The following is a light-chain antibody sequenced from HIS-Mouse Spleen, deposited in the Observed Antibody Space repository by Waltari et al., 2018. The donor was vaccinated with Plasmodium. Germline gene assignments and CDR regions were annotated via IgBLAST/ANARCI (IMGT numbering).Light chain of an antibody. CDR3: SSYTSSSPWV. CDR2: EVS. Sequence: QSALTQPASVSGSPGQSITISCTGTSSDVGGYNYVSWYQQHPGKAPKLMIYEVSNRPSGVSTRFSGSKPGNTASLTISGLQAEDEADYYCSSYTSSSPWVFGGGTKLTVL. CDR1: SSDVGGYNY. J-gene: IGLJ3*02. V-gene: IGLV2-14*01.